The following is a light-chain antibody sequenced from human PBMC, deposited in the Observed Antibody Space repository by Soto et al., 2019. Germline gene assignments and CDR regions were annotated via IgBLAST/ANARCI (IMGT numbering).Light chain of an antibody. CDR2: KDT. CDR3: QSADSSGTYRVV. V-gene: IGLV3-25*03. J-gene: IGLJ2*01. CDR1: ALPKQY. Sequence: SYELTQPPSVSVSPGQTARITCSGDALPKQYAYWYQQKPGQAPMLVIYKDTERPSGIPERFSGSSSGTTVTLTISGVQAEDEADYYCQSADSSGTYRVVFGGGTKLTVL.